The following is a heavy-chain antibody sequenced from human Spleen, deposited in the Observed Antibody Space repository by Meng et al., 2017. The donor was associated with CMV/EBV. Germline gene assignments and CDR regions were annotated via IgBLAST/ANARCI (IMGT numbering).Heavy chain of an antibody. CDR1: GYSLNSGYY. V-gene: IGHV4-38-2*02. CDR2: IHHSGNS. CDR3: ARIGEDGYCRGGTCYYIDY. D-gene: IGHD2-15*01. Sequence: GSLRLSCTVSGYSLNSGYYWGWIRQPPGKGLEWIGNIHHSGNSYYKSSLKSRVTISLDTSKNQLSLKLSSVTAADTAVYYCARIGEDGYCRGGTCYYIDYWGQGTLVTVSS. J-gene: IGHJ4*02.